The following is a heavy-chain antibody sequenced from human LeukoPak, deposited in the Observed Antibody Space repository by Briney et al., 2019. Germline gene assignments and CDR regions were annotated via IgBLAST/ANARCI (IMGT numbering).Heavy chain of an antibody. Sequence: GGSLRLSCAASGFTFSSYGMHWVRQAPGKGLEWVAVIWYDGSNKYYADSVKGRFTISRDNSKNTLYLQMNSLRAEDTAVYYCARDSRPHDEQLVPWFDPWGQGTLVTVSS. CDR3: ARDSRPHDEQLVPWFDP. CDR2: IWYDGSNK. J-gene: IGHJ5*02. D-gene: IGHD6-6*01. V-gene: IGHV3-33*01. CDR1: GFTFSSYG.